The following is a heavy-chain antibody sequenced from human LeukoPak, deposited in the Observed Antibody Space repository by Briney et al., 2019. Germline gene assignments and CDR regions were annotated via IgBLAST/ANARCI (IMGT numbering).Heavy chain of an antibody. CDR1: GGSFSDYF. V-gene: IGHV4-34*01. J-gene: IGHJ4*02. Sequence: SETLSLTCAVYGGSFSDYFWSWIRQPPGKGLEWIGEINHSGSTKYNPSLKSRVIISVDTSKSQFSLRLSSVTAADTAVYCCARNLVVAGLHPNDYWGQGTLVRVSS. CDR3: ARNLVVAGLHPNDY. CDR2: INHSGST. D-gene: IGHD2-15*01.